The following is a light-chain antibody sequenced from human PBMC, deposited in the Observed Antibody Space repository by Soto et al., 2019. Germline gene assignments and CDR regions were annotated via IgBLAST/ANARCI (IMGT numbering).Light chain of an antibody. J-gene: IGKJ1*01. CDR3: HQRKSWPRT. CDR1: QSVSTY. Sequence: DIVLTQSPVTLSLSPGERATLSCRASQSVSTYLAWYQQKPGQAPRLLIYDTSKRATGIPARFSGSGSGTDFTLTISSLEPEDFAVYYCHQRKSWPRTFGQGTKVDIK. V-gene: IGKV3-11*01. CDR2: DTS.